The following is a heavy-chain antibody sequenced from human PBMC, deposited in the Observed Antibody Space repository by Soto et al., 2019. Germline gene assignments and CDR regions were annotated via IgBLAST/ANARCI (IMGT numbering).Heavy chain of an antibody. Sequence: WSLRLSCTTSVFIFIDYGMRWVRHSPGKGREWVSGITKTGRSTFLAESVKGRFNISRTKLKNTVNLEMNSLTLDDTALYYCTKDGDGYDFAFDSWGQGTMVTVSS. CDR1: VFIFIDYG. CDR2: ITKTGRST. V-gene: IGHV3-23*01. CDR3: TKDGDGYDFAFDS. D-gene: IGHD5-12*01. J-gene: IGHJ3*02.